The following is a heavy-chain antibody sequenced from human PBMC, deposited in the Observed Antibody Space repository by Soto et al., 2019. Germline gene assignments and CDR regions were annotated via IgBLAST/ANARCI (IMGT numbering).Heavy chain of an antibody. CDR2: IIPLFGTA. Sequence: QVQLVQSGADVKKPGSSVKVSCQASGVTFSSETLGWVRQAPGQGLGWVGGIIPLFGTASYAQRLQGSVTTTADESTSPVYMELSSLRSDDTAVYFCATELGENPASPFDAWGQGTLVTVSS. D-gene: IGHD3-10*01. V-gene: IGHV1-69*01. CDR1: GVTFSSET. CDR3: ATELGENPASPFDA. J-gene: IGHJ4*02.